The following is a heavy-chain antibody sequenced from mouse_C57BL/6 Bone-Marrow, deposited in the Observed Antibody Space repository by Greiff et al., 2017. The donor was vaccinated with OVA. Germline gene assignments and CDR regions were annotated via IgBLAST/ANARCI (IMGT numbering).Heavy chain of an antibody. CDR1: GYTFTSYW. CDR2: INPSSGYT. D-gene: IGHD1-1*01. CDR3: ARSLPFYYYGSSLWFAY. V-gene: IGHV1-7*01. Sequence: QVHVKQSGAELAKPGASVKLSCKASGYTFTSYWLHWVKQRPGQGLEWIGYINPSSGYTKYNQKFKDKATLTACKSSSTAYMQLSSLTYEDSAVYYCARSLPFYYYGSSLWFAYWGQGTLVTVSA. J-gene: IGHJ3*01.